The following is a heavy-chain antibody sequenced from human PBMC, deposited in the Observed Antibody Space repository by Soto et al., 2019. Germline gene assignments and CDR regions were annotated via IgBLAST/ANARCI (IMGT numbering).Heavy chain of an antibody. J-gene: IGHJ4*02. CDR3: ARESTYYYDSIGYYQALSDY. CDR1: GGSISSYY. Sequence: SETLSLTCTVSGGSISSYYWSWFRQPPGKGLEWIGYIYYSGSTNYNPSLKSRVTISVDTSKNQFSLKLSSVTAADTAVYYCARESTYYYDSIGYYQALSDYWGQATLLTVSS. CDR2: IYYSGST. D-gene: IGHD3-22*01. V-gene: IGHV4-59*01.